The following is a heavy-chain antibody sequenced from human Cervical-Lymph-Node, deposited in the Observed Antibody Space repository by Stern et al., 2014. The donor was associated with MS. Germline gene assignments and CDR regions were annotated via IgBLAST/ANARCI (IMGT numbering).Heavy chain of an antibody. CDR3: ARGNWNYEGMGY. V-gene: IGHV3-33*01. Sequence: QVQLVESGGGVVQPGGSLRLSCAASGFTFSNYGMHWVRQAPGKVLEGLAGLWYDGNKTYYAKLVQGRFPISRDNSQNPLILQISSLTAEDTALYYCARGNWNYEGMGYWGQGTLVTVSS. CDR1: GFTFSNYG. D-gene: IGHD1-7*01. J-gene: IGHJ4*02. CDR2: LWYDGNKT.